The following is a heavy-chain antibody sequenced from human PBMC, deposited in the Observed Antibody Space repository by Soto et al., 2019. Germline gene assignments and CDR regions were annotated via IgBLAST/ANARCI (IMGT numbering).Heavy chain of an antibody. Sequence: GASVKVSCKASGYTFTSYYMHWVRQAPGQGLEWMGIINPSGGSTSYAQKFQGRVTMTRDTSTSTVYMELSSLRSEDTAVYYCARDPTYYDFWSGSTAQDAFDIWGQGTMVTVS. CDR1: GYTFTSYY. D-gene: IGHD3-3*01. CDR3: ARDPTYYDFWSGSTAQDAFDI. CDR2: INPSGGST. J-gene: IGHJ3*02. V-gene: IGHV1-46*01.